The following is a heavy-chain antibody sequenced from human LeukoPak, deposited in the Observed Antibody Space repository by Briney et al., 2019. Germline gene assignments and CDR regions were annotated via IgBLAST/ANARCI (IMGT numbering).Heavy chain of an antibody. V-gene: IGHV4-59*01. Sequence: SETLSLTCSVSGGSISSYYWSWIRQPPGKGLELIGYIYYSGNTNYNPSLKSRVTISVDTSKNQFSLKLSSVTAADTAVYYCARNYDSSGKPPNYYYYMDVWGKGTTVTVSS. CDR1: GGSISSYY. CDR3: ARNYDSSGKPPNYYYYMDV. CDR2: IYYSGNT. D-gene: IGHD3-22*01. J-gene: IGHJ6*03.